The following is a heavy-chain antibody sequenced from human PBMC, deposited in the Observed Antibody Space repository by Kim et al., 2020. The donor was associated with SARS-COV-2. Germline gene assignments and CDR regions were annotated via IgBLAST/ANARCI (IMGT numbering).Heavy chain of an antibody. CDR1: GFTFSSYA. CDR2: ISGSGGST. Sequence: GGSLRLSCAASGFTFSSYAMSWVRQAPGKGLEWVSAISGSGGSTYYADSVKGRFTISRDNSKNTLYLQMNSLRAEDTAVYYCANLCITIFRRTQLPLDYWGQGTLVTVSS. D-gene: IGHD3-9*01. J-gene: IGHJ4*02. CDR3: ANLCITIFRRTQLPLDY. V-gene: IGHV3-23*01.